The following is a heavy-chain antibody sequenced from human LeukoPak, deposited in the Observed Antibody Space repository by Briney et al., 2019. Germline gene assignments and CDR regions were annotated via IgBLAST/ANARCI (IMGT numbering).Heavy chain of an antibody. CDR1: GGSISSYY. CDR3: ARQGFKEVAAPFDY. V-gene: IGHV4-59*08. Sequence: PSETLSLTCTVSGGSISSYYWGWSRQPPGKGLEWIGYIYYSGSTYYNPSLKSRVTISVDTSKNQFSLKLSSVTAADTVVYYCARQGFKEVAAPFDYWGQGTLVTVSS. D-gene: IGHD6-19*01. CDR2: IYYSGST. J-gene: IGHJ4*02.